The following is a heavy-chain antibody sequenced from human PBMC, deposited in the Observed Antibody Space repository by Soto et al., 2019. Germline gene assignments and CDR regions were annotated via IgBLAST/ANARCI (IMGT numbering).Heavy chain of an antibody. J-gene: IGHJ5*02. CDR3: DRKDLQRLPWFDT. Sequence: SETLSLTCTVSGGSISSGDYYWSWIRQPPGKGLEWIGYIYYSGSTYYNPSLKSRVTISVDTSKNQFSLKLSSVTAADTAVYYCDRKDLQRLPWFDTWGQGTLVTVSS. D-gene: IGHD1-1*01. CDR2: IYYSGST. V-gene: IGHV4-30-4*01. CDR1: GGSISSGDYY.